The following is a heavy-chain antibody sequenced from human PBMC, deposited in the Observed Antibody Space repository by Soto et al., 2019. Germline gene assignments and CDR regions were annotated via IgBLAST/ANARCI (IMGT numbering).Heavy chain of an antibody. V-gene: IGHV3-30*18. Sequence: KFLRISCDALGFTFSIFGMHWVRQAPGKGLEWVAVLSYDGTYKYYADSVKGRFTISRDNSKNMLFLQMNSLRPDDTAVYYCAKDQPKYGSGYFYGMDVRGQGTAVTVSS. CDR2: LSYDGTYK. J-gene: IGHJ6*02. CDR1: GFTFSIFG. D-gene: IGHD3-10*01. CDR3: AKDQPKYGSGYFYGMDV.